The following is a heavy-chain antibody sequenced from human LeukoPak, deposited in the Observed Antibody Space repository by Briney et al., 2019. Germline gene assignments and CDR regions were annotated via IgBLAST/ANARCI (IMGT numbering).Heavy chain of an antibody. D-gene: IGHD3-10*01. V-gene: IGHV4-34*01. CDR2: INHGGTT. J-gene: IGHJ4*02. CDR1: GGSFSGYY. Sequence: SETLSLTCAVYGGSFSGYYWTWIRQPPGKGLEWVGEINHGGTTNYNPSLKSRVTISVDTSKFQFSLRMSSVTAADTALYYCARRWRHYYGSGSYYYFDYWSQGDLVTVSS. CDR3: ARRWRHYYGSGSYYYFDY.